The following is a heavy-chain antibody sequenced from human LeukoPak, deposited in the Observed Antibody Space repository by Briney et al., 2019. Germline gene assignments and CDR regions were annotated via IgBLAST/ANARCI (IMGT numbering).Heavy chain of an antibody. V-gene: IGHV3-7*03. J-gene: IGHJ4*02. CDR3: ATGQQLGY. CDR1: GLTVSSYW. D-gene: IGHD6-13*01. CDR2: IKQDGSDK. Sequence: GGSLRLSCVASGLTVSSYWMSWVRQAPGRGLEWVANIKQDGSDKYYVDSVKGRFTISRDNAKKSLYLQMNSLRAEDTAVYYCATGQQLGYWGQGTLVTVSS.